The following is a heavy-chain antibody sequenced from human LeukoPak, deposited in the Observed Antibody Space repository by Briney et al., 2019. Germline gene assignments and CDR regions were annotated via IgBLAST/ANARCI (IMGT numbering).Heavy chain of an antibody. D-gene: IGHD6-19*01. CDR1: GGSFSGYY. J-gene: IGHJ4*02. V-gene: IGHV4-34*01. CDR2: INHSGST. CDR3: ARGRSGWYAAGFDY. Sequence: SETLSLTCAVYGGSFSGYYWSWIRQPPGKGLEWIGEINHSGSTNYNPSLKSRVTISVDTSKNQFSLKLSSVTAADTAVYYCARGRSGWYAAGFDYWGQGTLVTVSS.